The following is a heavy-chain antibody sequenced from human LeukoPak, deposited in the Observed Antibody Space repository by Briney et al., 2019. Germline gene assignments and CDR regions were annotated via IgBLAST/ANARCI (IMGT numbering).Heavy chain of an antibody. V-gene: IGHV3-43*01. CDR2: ISWDGGST. Sequence: GGSLRLSCAASGFTFDDYTMHWVRQAPGKGLEWVSLISWDGGSTYYADSVKGRFTISRDNSKNSLCLQMNSLRTEDTALYYCAKDIAPGEAAAGTGYFQHWGQGTLVTVSS. CDR1: GFTFDDYT. CDR3: AKDIAPGEAAAGTGYFQH. J-gene: IGHJ1*01. D-gene: IGHD6-13*01.